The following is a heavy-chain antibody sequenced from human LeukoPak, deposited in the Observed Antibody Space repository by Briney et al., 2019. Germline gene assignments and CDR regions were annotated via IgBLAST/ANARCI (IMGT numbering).Heavy chain of an antibody. CDR1: GGSISSYY. D-gene: IGHD6-19*01. J-gene: IGHJ5*02. CDR3: ATDHQWLGQGWFDP. V-gene: IGHV4-4*07. Sequence: SETLSLTCTVSGGSISSYYWSWIRQPAGKRLEWLGRIYTSGSTNYNPSLKSRVTMSVDTSKNQFSLKLTSVTAADTAVYYCATDHQWLGQGWFDPWGQGTLVTVSS. CDR2: IYTSGST.